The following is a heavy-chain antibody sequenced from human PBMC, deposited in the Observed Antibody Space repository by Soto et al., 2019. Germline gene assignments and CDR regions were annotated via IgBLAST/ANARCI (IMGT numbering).Heavy chain of an antibody. Sequence: QVQLVQSGAEVKKPGASVKVSCKASGYTFISYGISWVRQAPGQGLEWMGWISAYNGNTNYAQKLQGRVTMTTDTSTSTAYMELRSLRSDDTAVYYCARESDYEGGFGYYYYGMDVWGQGTTVTVSS. D-gene: IGHD5-12*01. CDR1: GYTFISYG. J-gene: IGHJ6*02. CDR2: ISAYNGNT. CDR3: ARESDYEGGFGYYYYGMDV. V-gene: IGHV1-18*04.